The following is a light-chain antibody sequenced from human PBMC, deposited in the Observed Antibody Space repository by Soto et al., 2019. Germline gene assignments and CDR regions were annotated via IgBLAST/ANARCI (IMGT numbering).Light chain of an antibody. CDR3: QHRYNWPPA. J-gene: IGKJ5*01. V-gene: IGKV3-11*01. Sequence: EIVLTQSPATLSLSPGERATLSCRASQSVSNYLGWYQQRPGQAPRLLIYDASERATGIPARFSGSGSGTDFTLTINSLEPEDFAVYYCQHRYNWPPAFGQGIRLEIK. CDR2: DAS. CDR1: QSVSNY.